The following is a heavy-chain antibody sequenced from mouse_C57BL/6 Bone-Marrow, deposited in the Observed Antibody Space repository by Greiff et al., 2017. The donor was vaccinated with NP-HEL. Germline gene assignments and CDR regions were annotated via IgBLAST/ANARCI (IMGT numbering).Heavy chain of an antibody. CDR2: ISYDGSN. J-gene: IGHJ2*01. D-gene: IGHD2-4*01. Sequence: DVKLQESGPGLVKPSQSLSLTCSVTGYSITSGYYWNWIRQFPGNKLEWMGYISYDGSNNYNPSLKNRISITRDTSKNQFFLKLNSVTTEDTATYYCASGDYDVPCYWGQGTTLTVSS. V-gene: IGHV3-6*01. CDR3: ASGDYDVPCY. CDR1: GYSITSGYY.